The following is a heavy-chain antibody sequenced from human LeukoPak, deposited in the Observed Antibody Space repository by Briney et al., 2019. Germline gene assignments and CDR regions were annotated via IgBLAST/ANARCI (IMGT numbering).Heavy chain of an antibody. CDR2: INQDGSEK. D-gene: IGHD5-24*01. CDR1: GLRFGSFW. Sequence: PGGSLRLSCAVSGLRFGSFWMSWVRQAPGKGLEWVANINQDGSEKYFVVSVRGRFTISRDNSKNSLHLQMNTLRAEDTAVYYCARERDGRFFDYWGQGTLVTVSS. V-gene: IGHV3-7*01. CDR3: ARERDGRFFDY. J-gene: IGHJ4*02.